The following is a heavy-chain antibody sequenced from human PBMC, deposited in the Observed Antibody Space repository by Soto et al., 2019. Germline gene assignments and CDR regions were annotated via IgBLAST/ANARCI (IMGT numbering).Heavy chain of an antibody. Sequence: PGGSLRLSCAASGFTFSSYSMNWVRQAPGKGLEWVSYISSSSSTIYYADSVKGRFTISRDNAKNSLYLQMNSLRDEDTAVYYCARGEWSIAVPTTWYYGMDVWGQGTTVTVSS. CDR3: ARGEWSIAVPTTWYYGMDV. J-gene: IGHJ6*02. CDR2: ISSSSSTI. CDR1: GFTFSSYS. D-gene: IGHD6-6*01. V-gene: IGHV3-48*02.